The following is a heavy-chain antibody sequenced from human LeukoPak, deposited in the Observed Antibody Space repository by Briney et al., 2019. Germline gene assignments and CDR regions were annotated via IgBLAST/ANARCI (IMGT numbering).Heavy chain of an antibody. CDR3: ARDRGGEAALGRYDAFDI. V-gene: IGHV4-38-2*02. D-gene: IGHD3-16*01. Sequence: SETLSLTCSVSGYNINSGYCWAWFRQPPGMGLEWIGSIYSTGTTYDNRSLRNRVTISKDPSRNQFSLKLSSVTAADTAVYYCARDRGGEAALGRYDAFDIWGQGTMVTVSS. CDR1: GYNINSGYC. J-gene: IGHJ3*02. CDR2: IYSTGTT.